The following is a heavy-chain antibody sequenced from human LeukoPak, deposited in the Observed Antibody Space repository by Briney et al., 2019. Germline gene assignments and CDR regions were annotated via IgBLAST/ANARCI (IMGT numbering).Heavy chain of an antibody. CDR2: MNPNSGNT. D-gene: IGHD5-24*01. CDR3: ARTDNPAPLGAFDI. CDR1: GYTFTSYD. J-gene: IGHJ3*02. Sequence: ASVKVSCKASGYTFTSYDINWVRQATGQGLEWMGWMNPNSGNTGYAQKFQGRVTMTRNTSISTAYMELSSLGSEDTAVYYCARTDNPAPLGAFDIWGQGTMVTVSS. V-gene: IGHV1-8*01.